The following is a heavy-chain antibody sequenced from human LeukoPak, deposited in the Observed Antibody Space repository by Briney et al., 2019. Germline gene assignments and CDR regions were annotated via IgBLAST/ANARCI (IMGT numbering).Heavy chain of an antibody. CDR1: GFTFSSYG. J-gene: IGHJ4*02. D-gene: IGHD3-10*01. V-gene: IGHV3-30*18. CDR3: AKSHYRGFGELFSNFDY. Sequence: GRSLGLSCAASGFTFSSYGMHWVRQAPGKGLEWVAVISYDGSNKYYADSVKGRFTISRDNSKNTLYLQMNSLRAEDTAVYYCAKSHYRGFGELFSNFDYWGQGTLVTVSS. CDR2: ISYDGSNK.